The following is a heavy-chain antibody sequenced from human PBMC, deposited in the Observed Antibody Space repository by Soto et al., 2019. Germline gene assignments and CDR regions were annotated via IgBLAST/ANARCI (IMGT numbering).Heavy chain of an antibody. Sequence: GASVKVSCKASGGTFSSYAISWVRQAPGQGLEWMGGIIPIFGTANYAQKFQGRVTITADESTSTAYMELSSLRSEDTAVYYCARHLHGIAAAGRYVMAVWGQGTTVPVSS. CDR2: IIPIFGTA. V-gene: IGHV1-69*13. CDR3: ARHLHGIAAAGRYVMAV. CDR1: GGTFSSYA. D-gene: IGHD6-13*01. J-gene: IGHJ6*02.